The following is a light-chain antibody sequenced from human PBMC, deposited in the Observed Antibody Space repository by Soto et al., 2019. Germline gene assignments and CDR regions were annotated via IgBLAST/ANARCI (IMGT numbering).Light chain of an antibody. CDR3: QQYGYTTLGRA. J-gene: IGKJ4*01. CDR1: QNLGNSY. V-gene: IGKV3-20*01. CDR2: GAS. Sequence: EILLTQSPGTLSLSPGERATLSCKASQNLGNSYLAWYQQKPGQSPRLLISGASSRATGIPDRFSGSVSGTDYTLTISRLEPEDFAVYYCQQYGYTTLGRAFGGGTKVEIK.